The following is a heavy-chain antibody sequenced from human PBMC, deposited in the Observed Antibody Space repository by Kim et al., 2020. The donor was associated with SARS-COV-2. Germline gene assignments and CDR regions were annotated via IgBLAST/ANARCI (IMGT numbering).Heavy chain of an antibody. CDR1: GFTFDDYA. V-gene: IGHV3-43D*03. J-gene: IGHJ3*02. CDR2: ISWDGGST. CDR3: AKDSAPSSSWDAFDI. D-gene: IGHD6-13*01. Sequence: GGSLRLSCAASGFTFDDYAMHWVRQAPGKGLEWVSLISWDGGSTYYADSVKGRFTISRDNSKNSLYLQMNSLRAEDTALYYCAKDSAPSSSWDAFDIWGQGTMVTVSS.